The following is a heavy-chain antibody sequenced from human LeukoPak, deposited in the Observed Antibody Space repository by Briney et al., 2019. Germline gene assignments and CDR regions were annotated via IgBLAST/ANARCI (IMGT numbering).Heavy chain of an antibody. CDR2: IKKDGSEK. CDR1: GFTFSSYW. V-gene: IGHV3-7*05. CDR3: ARRVGAIDY. D-gene: IGHD1-26*01. J-gene: IGHJ4*02. Sequence: PGGSLILSCVASGFTFSSYWMSWVRQAPGKGLEWVANIKKDGSEKYYVDSVKGRFTISRDNAKNSLYLQMNSLRADDTAVYYCARRVGAIDYWGQGTLVTVSS.